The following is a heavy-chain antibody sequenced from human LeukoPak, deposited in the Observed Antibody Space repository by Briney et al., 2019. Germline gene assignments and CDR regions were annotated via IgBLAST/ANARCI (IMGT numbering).Heavy chain of an antibody. Sequence: ASVKVSCKASGYTFTGYYMRWVRQAPGQGLEWMGWINPNSGGTNYAQKFQGRVTMTRDTSISTAYMELSSLRSEDTAVYYCASLGPPIAAGHDYWGQGTLVTVSS. CDR1: GYTFTGYY. CDR2: INPNSGGT. D-gene: IGHD6-13*01. J-gene: IGHJ4*02. CDR3: ASLGPPIAAGHDY. V-gene: IGHV1-2*02.